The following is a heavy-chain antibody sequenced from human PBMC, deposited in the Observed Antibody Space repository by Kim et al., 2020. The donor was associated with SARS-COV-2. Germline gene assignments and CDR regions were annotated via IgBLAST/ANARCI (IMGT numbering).Heavy chain of an antibody. CDR3: AHSVRSPTCRVGSCYSFGY. J-gene: IGHJ4*02. CDR2: FYWDDDK. Sequence: SGPTLVNPTQTLALTCTFSGFSLSTTINNGVGVGWIRQPPGQALEWLAIFYWDDDKRYRSSLKSRLTIIKDTSRDQVVLIVTNLVPADMATYFCAHSVRSPTCRVGSCYSFGYWGPGTLVTVSS. CDR1: GFSLSTTINNGVG. V-gene: IGHV2-5*02. D-gene: IGHD2-15*01.